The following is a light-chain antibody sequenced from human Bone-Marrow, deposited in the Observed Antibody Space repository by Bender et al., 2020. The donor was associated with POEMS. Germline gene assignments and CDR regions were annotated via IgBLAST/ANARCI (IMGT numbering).Light chain of an antibody. CDR3: AVWDDSLDGWV. Sequence: QSVLTQPPSASGTPGQRVTISCSGGSSNIVAHAVNWYQHLPGAAPKLLIYSSHRRPSEVPDRFSGSRSGTSASPAISGLQSEDEADYYCAVWDDSLDGWVFGGGTKLTVL. J-gene: IGLJ3*02. CDR1: SSNIVAHA. V-gene: IGLV1-44*01. CDR2: SSH.